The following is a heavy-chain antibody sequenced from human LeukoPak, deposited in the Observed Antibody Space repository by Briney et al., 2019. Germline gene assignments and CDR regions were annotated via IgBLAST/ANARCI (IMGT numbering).Heavy chain of an antibody. V-gene: IGHV3-30*18. Sequence: GRSLRLSCAASGFTFSSYGMHWVRQAPGKGLEWVGVISFDGSYKYYADSVKSRFTISRDTSKNTLYLQTNSLRAQDTAVFYCAKGVDTATLHGAFDIWGQGTMVTVSS. D-gene: IGHD5-18*01. CDR2: ISFDGSYK. CDR3: AKGVDTATLHGAFDI. CDR1: GFTFSSYG. J-gene: IGHJ3*02.